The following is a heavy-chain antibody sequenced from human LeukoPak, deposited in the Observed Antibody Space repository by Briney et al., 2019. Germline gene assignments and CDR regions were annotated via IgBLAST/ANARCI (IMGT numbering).Heavy chain of an antibody. J-gene: IGHJ4*02. CDR1: GGSISSSSYY. Sequence: PSETLSLTCTVSGGSISSSSYYWGWIRQPPGKGLEWIGSIYYSGSTYYNPSLKSRVTISVDTSKNQFSLKLSSVTAADTAVYYCARTEDPLYGDVIDYWGQGTLVTVSS. D-gene: IGHD2-21*02. CDR2: IYYSGST. V-gene: IGHV4-39*01. CDR3: ARTEDPLYGDVIDY.